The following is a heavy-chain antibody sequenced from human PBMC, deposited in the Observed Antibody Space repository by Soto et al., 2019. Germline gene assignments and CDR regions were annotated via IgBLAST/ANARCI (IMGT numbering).Heavy chain of an antibody. J-gene: IGHJ5*02. D-gene: IGHD6-6*01. CDR2: IFSNDEK. CDR1: GFSLSNARMG. V-gene: IGHV2-26*01. Sequence: GSGPTLVNPTETLTLTCTVSGFSLSNARMGVSWIRQPPGKALEWLAHIFSNDEKSYSTSLKSRLTISKDTPKSQVVLTMTNMDPVDTATYYCARTYSSSSTERNNWFDPWGQGTLVTVSS. CDR3: ARTYSSSSTERNNWFDP.